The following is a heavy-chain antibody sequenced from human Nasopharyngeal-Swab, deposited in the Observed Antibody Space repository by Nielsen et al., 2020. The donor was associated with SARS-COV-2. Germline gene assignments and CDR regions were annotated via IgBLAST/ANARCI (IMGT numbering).Heavy chain of an antibody. CDR2: IRSQIYGGAP. D-gene: IGHD1-26*01. CDR1: AFDFGRYA. CDR3: ARSVGSYYGQGAFDI. Sequence: GESLKISCAASAFDFGRYALHWFRQAPGKGLEWVGFIRSQIYGGAPEYAASVKGRFTISRDGAETIAYLQMNSLQIEDTAVYYCARSVGSYYGQGAFDIWGQGTMVTVSS. J-gene: IGHJ3*02. V-gene: IGHV3-49*01.